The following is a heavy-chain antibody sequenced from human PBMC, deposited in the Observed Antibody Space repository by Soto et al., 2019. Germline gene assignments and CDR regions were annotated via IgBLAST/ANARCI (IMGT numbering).Heavy chain of an antibody. CDR1: GFTFSSHA. D-gene: IGHD6-13*01. J-gene: IGHJ4*02. CDR3: VKPPPGYSSSWFYFAD. Sequence: EVQLLESGGGLVQPGGSLRLSCIASGFTFSSHAMSWVRQAPGKGLEWVSGISGSGATTFYADSVKGRFAMSRDNSHNTPYLQMNSQRTDDTAVYYCVKPPPGYSSSWFYFADWGQGTLVTVSS. CDR2: ISGSGATT. V-gene: IGHV3-23*01.